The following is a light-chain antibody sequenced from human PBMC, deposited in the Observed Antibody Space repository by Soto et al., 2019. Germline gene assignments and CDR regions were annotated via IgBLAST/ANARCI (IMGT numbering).Light chain of an antibody. CDR2: DND. Sequence: QSVLTQPPSVSAAPGQTVTISCSGSSSNIGNNYVSWYQQLPGTAPKLLIYDNDKRPSGIPDRFSGSKSGTSATLGITGLQTGDEADYYCGTWDSSLSAGVLGTGTKVTVL. CDR1: SSNIGNNY. J-gene: IGLJ1*01. CDR3: GTWDSSLSAGV. V-gene: IGLV1-51*01.